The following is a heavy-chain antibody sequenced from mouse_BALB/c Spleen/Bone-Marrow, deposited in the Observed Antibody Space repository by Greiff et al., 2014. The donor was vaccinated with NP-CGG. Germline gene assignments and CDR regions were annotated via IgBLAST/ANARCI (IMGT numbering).Heavy chain of an antibody. CDR3: ARAPYDYDLGYVMDY. Sequence: QVQLQQSGPGLVQPSQTLSITCTVSGFSFTTYGIHWVRQPPGKGLEWLGVIWTGASTDYNAAFISRLSISKDNSQSQVFLTMNSLQTDDTDIYCCARAPYDYDLGYVMDYWGQGTSVTVSS. V-gene: IGHV2-4*02. D-gene: IGHD2-4*01. CDR2: IWTGAST. CDR1: GFSFTTYG. J-gene: IGHJ4*01.